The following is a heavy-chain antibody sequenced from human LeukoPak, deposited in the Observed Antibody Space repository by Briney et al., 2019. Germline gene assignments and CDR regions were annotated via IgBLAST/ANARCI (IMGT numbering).Heavy chain of an antibody. CDR2: IIPIFGTA. CDR1: GGTFSSYA. D-gene: IGHD1-14*01. CDR3: AREDRTYNWFDP. Sequence: SVKVSCKASGGTFSSYAISWVRQAPGQGLEWMGGIIPIFGTANYAQKFQGRVTITTDESTSTAYMELSSLRSEDTAVYYCAREDRTYNWFDPWRQGTLVTVSS. J-gene: IGHJ5*02. V-gene: IGHV1-69*05.